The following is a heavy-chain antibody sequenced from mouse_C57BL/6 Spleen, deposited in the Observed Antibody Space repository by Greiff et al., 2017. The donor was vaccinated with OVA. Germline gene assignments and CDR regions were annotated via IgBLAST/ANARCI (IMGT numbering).Heavy chain of an antibody. CDR2: ISDGGSYT. J-gene: IGHJ2*01. CDR1: GFTFSSYA. Sequence: EVMLVESGGVLVKPGGSLKLSCAASGFTFSSYAMSWVRQTPEKRLEWVATISDGGSYTYYPDNVKGRFTISRDNAKNNLYLQMSHLKSEDTAMYYCARDVGLGYWGQGTTLTVSS. V-gene: IGHV5-4*01. CDR3: ARDVGLGY.